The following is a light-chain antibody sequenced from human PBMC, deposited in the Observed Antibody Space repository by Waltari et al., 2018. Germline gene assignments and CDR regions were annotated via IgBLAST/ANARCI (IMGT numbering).Light chain of an antibody. CDR3: QQANAFPIT. CDR1: HDIRTW. CDR2: SAS. Sequence: DIQMTQSPSSVSASVGARVTISCRASHDIRTWLTWYQQKPGKPPILLLHSASTLQTGVPFRFSGSGSGTEFTLTISGLQPEDFATYYCQQANAFPITFGQGTRLEIK. V-gene: IGKV1-12*01. J-gene: IGKJ5*01.